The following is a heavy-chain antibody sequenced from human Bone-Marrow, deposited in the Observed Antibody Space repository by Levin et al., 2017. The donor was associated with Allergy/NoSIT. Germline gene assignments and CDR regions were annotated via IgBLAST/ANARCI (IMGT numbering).Heavy chain of an antibody. V-gene: IGHV3-30*04. CDR2: ISYDGSNK. CDR1: GFTFSSYA. D-gene: IGHD2-15*01. Sequence: GESLKISCAASGFTFSSYAMHWVRQAPGKGLEWVAVISYDGSNKYYADSVKGRFTISRDNSKNTLYLQMNSLRAEDTAVYYCATLGALYYYDYWGQGTLVTVSS. CDR3: ATLGALYYYDY. J-gene: IGHJ4*02.